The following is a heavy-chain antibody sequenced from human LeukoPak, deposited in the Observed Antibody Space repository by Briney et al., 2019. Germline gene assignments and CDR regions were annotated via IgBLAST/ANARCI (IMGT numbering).Heavy chain of an antibody. V-gene: IGHV3-30*04. Sequence: GRSLRLSCAASGFTFSSYAMHWVRQAPGKGLEWVAVISYDGSNKYYADSVKGRFTISRDNAKNSLYLQMNSLRAEDTALYYCAKAPIAVAGPSSYYFDYWGQGTLVTVSS. CDR2: ISYDGSNK. CDR1: GFTFSSYA. D-gene: IGHD6-19*01. CDR3: AKAPIAVAGPSSYYFDY. J-gene: IGHJ4*02.